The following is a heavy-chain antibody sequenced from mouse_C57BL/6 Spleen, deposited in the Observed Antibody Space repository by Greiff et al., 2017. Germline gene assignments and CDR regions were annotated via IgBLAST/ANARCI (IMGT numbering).Heavy chain of an antibody. CDR2: ISSGSSTI. V-gene: IGHV5-17*01. CDR3: ARLGPYWYFDV. CDR1: VFTFSDYG. J-gene: IGHJ1*03. Sequence: EVQVVESGGGLVKPGGSLKLSCAASVFTFSDYGMHWVRQAPEKGLEWVAYISSGSSTIYYADTVKGRFTISRDNAKNTLFLQMTSLRSEDTAMYYCARLGPYWYFDVWGTGTTVTVSS. D-gene: IGHD4-1*01.